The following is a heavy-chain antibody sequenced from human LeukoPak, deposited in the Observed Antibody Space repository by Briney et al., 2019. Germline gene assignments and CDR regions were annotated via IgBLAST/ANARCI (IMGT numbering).Heavy chain of an antibody. CDR2: ISYSGST. V-gene: IGHV4-39*07. Sequence: LETLSLTCTVSGGSISSSSYSRGSIRQPPGKGLGWIGRISYSGSTYYNPSLKSRVSISVDTSKNQFSLKLSSVTAADTAVYYCARRVGYDILTGYYQIDYWGQGTLVTVSS. J-gene: IGHJ4*02. D-gene: IGHD3-9*01. CDR1: GGSISSSSYS. CDR3: ARRVGYDILTGYYQIDY.